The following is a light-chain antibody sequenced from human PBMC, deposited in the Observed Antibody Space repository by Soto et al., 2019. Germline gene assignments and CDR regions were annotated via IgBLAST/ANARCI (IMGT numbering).Light chain of an antibody. J-gene: IGLJ1*01. V-gene: IGLV2-14*01. CDR3: SSYTSSSTLPYV. Sequence: QSVLTQPASVSGSPGQSITISCTGTSSDVGGYNYVSWYQQHPGKAPKIMIYDVNNRPSGVSNRFSGSKSGNTASLTISGLQAEDESDYYCSSYTSSSTLPYVFGTGTKVTVL. CDR1: SSDVGGYNY. CDR2: DVN.